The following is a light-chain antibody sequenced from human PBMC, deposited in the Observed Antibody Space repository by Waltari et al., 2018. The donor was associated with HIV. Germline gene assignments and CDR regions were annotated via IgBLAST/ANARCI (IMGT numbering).Light chain of an antibody. Sequence: QSALTQPASVSGSPGQSITISCPGTSSDVGGYSYVSWYQQPPGKAPKLMIYEVSNRPSGVSNRFSGSKSGNTASLTISGLQAEDEADYYCSSYTTSSSLLFGGGTKLTVL. V-gene: IGLV2-14*01. CDR3: SSYTTSSSLL. J-gene: IGLJ2*01. CDR1: SSDVGGYSY. CDR2: EVS.